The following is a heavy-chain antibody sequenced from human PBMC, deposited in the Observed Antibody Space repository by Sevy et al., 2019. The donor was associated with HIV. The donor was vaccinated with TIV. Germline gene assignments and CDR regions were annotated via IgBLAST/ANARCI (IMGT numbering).Heavy chain of an antibody. CDR3: VREGAPYRNIRYCSGNNCFYNWFDP. CDR1: GFTFNDYA. V-gene: IGHV3-30-3*01. Sequence: GGSLRLSCAASGFTFNDYALHWVRQAPGKGLEWVAIISSDGDNTYYADTEKGRFTISRDNSKNTVYLQMNRLRAEDTAFYYCVREGAPYRNIRYCSGNNCFYNWFDPWGQGTLVTVSS. D-gene: IGHD2-15*01. CDR2: ISSDGDNT. J-gene: IGHJ5*02.